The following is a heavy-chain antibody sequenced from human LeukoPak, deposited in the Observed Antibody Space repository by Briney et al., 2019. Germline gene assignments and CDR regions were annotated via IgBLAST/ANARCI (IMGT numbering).Heavy chain of an antibody. CDR1: GGSISSSSYY. CDR3: ARTRSSGYLTFDY. CDR2: IYYSGST. V-gene: IGHV4-39*01. J-gene: IGHJ4*02. Sequence: SETLSLTCTVSGGSISSSSYYWGWIRQPPGKGLEWIGSIYYSGSTYYNPSLKSRVTISVDTSKNQFSLKLSSVTAADTAVYYCARTRSSGYLTFDYWGQGILVTVSS. D-gene: IGHD3-22*01.